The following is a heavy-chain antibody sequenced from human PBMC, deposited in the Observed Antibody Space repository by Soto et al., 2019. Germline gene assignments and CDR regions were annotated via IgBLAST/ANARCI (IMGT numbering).Heavy chain of an antibody. CDR2: IGTAGDT. CDR3: ARARYCNGVSCYGILDY. V-gene: IGHV3-13*01. D-gene: IGHD2-15*01. Sequence: GGSLRLSCAASGFTFSDYGMHWVRQVTGKGLEWVSGIGTAGDTHYPGSVKGRFTISRENARDSLYLQMNSLRAGDTAVYYCARARYCNGVSCYGILDYWGQGALVTVSS. J-gene: IGHJ4*02. CDR1: GFTFSDYG.